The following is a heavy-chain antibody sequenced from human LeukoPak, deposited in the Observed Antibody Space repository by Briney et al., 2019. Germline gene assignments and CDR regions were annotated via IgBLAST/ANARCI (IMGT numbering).Heavy chain of an antibody. CDR2: IKQDGSKK. J-gene: IGHJ4*02. V-gene: IGHV3-7*04. Sequence: GGSLRLSCVASGFPFSSYWMTWVRQAPGKGLEWVANIKQDGSKKSYVDSVKGRFTISRDNAKNSLCLQMNSLRAEDTAIYYCTRVGYIDEGIDYWGQGTLVAVSS. D-gene: IGHD5-24*01. CDR3: TRVGYIDEGIDY. CDR1: GFPFSSYW.